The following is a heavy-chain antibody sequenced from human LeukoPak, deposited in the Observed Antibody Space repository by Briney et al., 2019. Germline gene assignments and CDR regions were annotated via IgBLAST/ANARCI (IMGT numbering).Heavy chain of an antibody. Sequence: GGSLRLSCAASGFTFSNAWMSWVRQAPGKGLEWVGRIKSKTDGGTTGYAAPVKGRFTISRDDSKNTLYLQMNSLKTEDTAVYYCTTGEVATMGPGFDYWGQGTLVTVSS. J-gene: IGHJ4*02. CDR1: GFTFSNAW. CDR3: TTGEVATMGPGFDY. V-gene: IGHV3-15*01. CDR2: IKSKTDGGTT. D-gene: IGHD5-12*01.